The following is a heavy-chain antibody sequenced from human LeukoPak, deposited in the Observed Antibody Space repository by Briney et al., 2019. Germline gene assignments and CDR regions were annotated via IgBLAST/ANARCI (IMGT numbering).Heavy chain of an antibody. CDR1: GGSFSGYY. CDR2: INHSGST. J-gene: IGHJ6*03. D-gene: IGHD6-13*01. CDR3: ARHYTLVTAPGAYYMDV. V-gene: IGHV4-34*01. Sequence: SETLSLTCAVYGGSFSGYYWSWIRQPPGKGLEWIGEINHSGSTNYNPSLQSRVTISVDTSKNQFSLNLSSVTATDTAVYFCARHYTLVTAPGAYYMDVWGKGTTVTVSS.